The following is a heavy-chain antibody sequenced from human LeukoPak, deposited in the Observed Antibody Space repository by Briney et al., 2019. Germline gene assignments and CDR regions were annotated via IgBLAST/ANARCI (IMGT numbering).Heavy chain of an antibody. CDR3: ARGVRYGSGYDQYYFDY. D-gene: IGHD5-12*01. CDR2: IYYSGST. V-gene: IGHV4-59*12. Sequence: SETLSLTCTVSGGSISSYYWSWIRQPPGKGLEWIGYIYYSGSTNYNPSLKSRVTISVDTSKNQFSLKLSSVTAADTAVYYCARGVRYGSGYDQYYFDYWGQGTLVTVSS. CDR1: GGSISSYY. J-gene: IGHJ4*02.